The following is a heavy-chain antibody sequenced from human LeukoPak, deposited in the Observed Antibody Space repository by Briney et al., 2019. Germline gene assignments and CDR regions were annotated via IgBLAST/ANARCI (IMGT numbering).Heavy chain of an antibody. J-gene: IGHJ4*02. CDR2: IYPGDSDT. CDR3: AREYSGSYYWFDY. CDR1: GYSFAFHW. V-gene: IGHV5-51*01. Sequence: GESLKISCDGSGYSFAFHWIAWVRQMPGKGLEWMGIIYPGDSDTRYSPSFQGQVTISADKSISTAYLQWSSLKASDTAMYYCAREYSGSYYWFDYWGQGTLVTVSS. D-gene: IGHD1-26*01.